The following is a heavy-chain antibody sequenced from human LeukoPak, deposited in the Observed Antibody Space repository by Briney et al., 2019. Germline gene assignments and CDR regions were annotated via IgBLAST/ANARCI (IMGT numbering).Heavy chain of an antibody. V-gene: IGHV3-48*04. CDR3: ARDRSYYDSSGSFDY. D-gene: IGHD3-22*01. J-gene: IGHJ4*02. CDR1: GFTFSSYG. CDR2: ISSSGSTI. Sequence: GGSLRLSCAASGFTFSSYGMTWVRQAPGKGLEWVSYISSSGSTIYYADSVKGRFTISRDNAKNSLYLQMNSLRAEDTAVYYCARDRSYYDSSGSFDYWGQGTLVTVSS.